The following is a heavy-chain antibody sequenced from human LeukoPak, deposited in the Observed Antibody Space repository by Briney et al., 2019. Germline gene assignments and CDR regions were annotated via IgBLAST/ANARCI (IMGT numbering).Heavy chain of an antibody. CDR1: GFTFGDHA. V-gene: IGHV3-49*04. J-gene: IGHJ6*02. Sequence: GGSLRLSCTTSGFTFGDHAMSWVRQAPGKGLEWVGFIRSKGYGGTTEYAASVEGRFAISRDDSKSIAYLQMNSLKTEDTAVYYCTRGPTQQWVYYGMDVWGQGTTVIVSS. D-gene: IGHD5-18*01. CDR3: TRGPTQQWVYYGMDV. CDR2: IRSKGYGGTT.